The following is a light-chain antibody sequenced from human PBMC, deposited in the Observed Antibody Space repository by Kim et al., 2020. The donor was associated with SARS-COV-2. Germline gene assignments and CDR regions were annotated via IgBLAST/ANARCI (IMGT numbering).Light chain of an antibody. CDR1: RSNIGSNA. V-gene: IGLV1-44*01. CDR2: SND. CDR3: AAWDDGLNGVI. J-gene: IGLJ2*01. Sequence: ELTQPPSASGTPGQRVTISCSGSRSNIGSNAVNWYQQLPGTAPKLLIYSNDHRPSGVPDRFSGSKSGTSASLAISGLQSEDEADYYCAAWDDGLNGVIFGGGTQLTVL.